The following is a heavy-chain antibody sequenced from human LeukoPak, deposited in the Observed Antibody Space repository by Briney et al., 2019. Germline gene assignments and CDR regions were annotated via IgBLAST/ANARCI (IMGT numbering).Heavy chain of an antibody. CDR3: AKQSAGSSTWYSLHFDY. D-gene: IGHD6-13*01. CDR2: IYSGGNT. Sequence: PGGSLRLSCAASGFAVSSNYMSWVRQAPGKGLEWVSVIYSGGNTYYADSVKGRVTISRDNSKNTLYLQMNSLRAEDTAVYFCAKQSAGSSTWYSLHFDYWGEGTRVTVSS. CDR1: GFAVSSNY. J-gene: IGHJ4*02. V-gene: IGHV3-53*01.